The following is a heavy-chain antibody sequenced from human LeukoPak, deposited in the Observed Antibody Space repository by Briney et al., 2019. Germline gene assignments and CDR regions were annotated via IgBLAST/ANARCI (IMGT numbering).Heavy chain of an antibody. V-gene: IGHV4-38-2*02. CDR2: IYHSGST. Sequence: PSETLSLTCTVSGYSISSGYYWGWIRQPPGEGLEWIGSIYHSGSTYYNPSLKSRVTISVDTSKNQFSLKLSSVTAADTAVYYCANSPTGLTGTTGANWGQGTLVTVSS. CDR3: ANSPTGLTGTTGAN. CDR1: GYSISSGYY. D-gene: IGHD1-7*01. J-gene: IGHJ4*02.